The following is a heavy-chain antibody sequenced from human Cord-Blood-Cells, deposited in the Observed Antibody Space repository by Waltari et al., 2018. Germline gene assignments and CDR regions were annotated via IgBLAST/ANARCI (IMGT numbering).Heavy chain of an antibody. CDR2: INHSGST. CDR1: GGSFSGYY. J-gene: IGHJ1*01. CDR3: ARGEGADIVVVPAAIAEYFQH. D-gene: IGHD2-2*01. V-gene: IGHV4-34*01. Sequence: QVQLQQWGAGLLKPSETLSLTCAVYGGSFSGYYWSWIRQPPGTGLEWIGEINHSGSTNYNPSLKSRVTISVDTSKNQFSLKLSSVTAADTAVYYCARGEGADIVVVPAAIAEYFQHWGQGTLVTVSS.